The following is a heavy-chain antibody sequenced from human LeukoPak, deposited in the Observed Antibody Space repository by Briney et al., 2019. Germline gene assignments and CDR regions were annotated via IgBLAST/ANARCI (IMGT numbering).Heavy chain of an antibody. J-gene: IGHJ4*02. CDR1: GYTFVSYG. CDR3: ARDRQWLVHSDY. D-gene: IGHD6-19*01. Sequence: ASVKVSCKASGYTFVSYGITWVRQAPGQGLEWMGWINPNSGGTNYAQKFQGRVTMTRDTSISTAYMELRSLRSDDTAVYYCARDRQWLVHSDYWGQGTLVTVSS. CDR2: INPNSGGT. V-gene: IGHV1-2*02.